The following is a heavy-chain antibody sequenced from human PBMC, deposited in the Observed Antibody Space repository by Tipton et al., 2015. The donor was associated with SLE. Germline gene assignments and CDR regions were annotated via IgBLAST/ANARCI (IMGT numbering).Heavy chain of an antibody. J-gene: IGHJ2*01. CDR2: MYYSGST. CDR3: ARGSDGEYVRYFDV. D-gene: IGHD4-17*01. Sequence: TLSLTCTVSGDSISRSTYYWGWIRQPPGKGLEWIGSMYYSGSTYYNPSLKSRVTISVDTSKNQFSLKLSSVTAADTAVYYCARGSDGEYVRYFDVWGPGTLVTVSS. V-gene: IGHV4-39*01. CDR1: GDSISRSTYY.